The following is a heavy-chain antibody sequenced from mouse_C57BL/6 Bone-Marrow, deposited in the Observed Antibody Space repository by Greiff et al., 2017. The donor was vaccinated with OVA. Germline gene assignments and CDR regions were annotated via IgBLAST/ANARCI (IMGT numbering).Heavy chain of an antibody. J-gene: IGHJ4*01. CDR3: AREGNYGSSPYAMDY. V-gene: IGHV1-64*01. D-gene: IGHD1-1*01. Sequence: QVQLKQPGAELVKPGASVKLSCKASGYTFTSYWMHWVKQRPGQGLEWIGMIHPNSGSTNYNEKFKSKATLTVDKSSSTAYMQLSSLTSEDSAVYYCAREGNYGSSPYAMDYWGQGTSVTVSS. CDR2: IHPNSGST. CDR1: GYTFTSYW.